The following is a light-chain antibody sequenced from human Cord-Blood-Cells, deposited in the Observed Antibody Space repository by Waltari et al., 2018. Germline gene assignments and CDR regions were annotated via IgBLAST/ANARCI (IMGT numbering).Light chain of an antibody. CDR3: SPYTSSSTWV. J-gene: IGLJ3*02. CDR2: DVS. Sequence: QSALTQPASVSGSPGQSITISCTGTSSDVGVSNYVSWYQQHPGKAPKLMIYDVSNRPSGVSNRFSGSKSGNTASLTISGLQAEDEADYYCSPYTSSSTWVFGGGTKLTVL. CDR1: SSDVGVSNY. V-gene: IGLV2-14*01.